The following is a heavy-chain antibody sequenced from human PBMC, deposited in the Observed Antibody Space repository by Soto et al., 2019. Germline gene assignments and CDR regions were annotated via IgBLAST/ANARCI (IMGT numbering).Heavy chain of an antibody. CDR1: GFTFRSHR. J-gene: IGHJ4*02. CDR2: IDTDGGGT. D-gene: IGHD4-17*01. V-gene: IGHV3-74*01. Sequence: EVQLVESGGGLVQPGGSLRVSCAASGFTFRSHRIHWVRKAPGKGLEWVSRIDTDGGGTSYADSVKGRFTISTDNAENTVHLQMNGLRVEDTAVYYCATVFDVWGQGTLVTVSS. CDR3: ATVFDV.